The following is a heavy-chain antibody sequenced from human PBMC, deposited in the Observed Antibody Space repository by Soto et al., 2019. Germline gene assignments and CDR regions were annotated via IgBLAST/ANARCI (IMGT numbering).Heavy chain of an antibody. D-gene: IGHD3-10*01. J-gene: IGHJ5*02. V-gene: IGHV4-59*12. CDR1: GGSISHYY. Sequence: SETLSLTCTVSGGSISHYYWSCILQPPGKGLEWIGYIYHSGSTYYNPSLKSRVTISVDRSKNQFSLKLSSVTAADTAVYYCASSGVYGSGYGNWFDPWGQGTLVTVSS. CDR3: ASSGVYGSGYGNWFDP. CDR2: IYHSGST.